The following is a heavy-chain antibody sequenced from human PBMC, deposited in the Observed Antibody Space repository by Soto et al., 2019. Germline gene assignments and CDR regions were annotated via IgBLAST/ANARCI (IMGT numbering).Heavy chain of an antibody. CDR3: VRSVKGSR. CDR1: GFTFSSFW. J-gene: IGHJ4*02. D-gene: IGHD6-19*01. Sequence: EVQLVESGGGLVQPGGSLRLSCAATGFTFSSFWMGWVRQAPGNGLEGVANIKQDGSERYLVDYVEGRFPISRDNAQNSVYLHKKNQRAEDTGIYSWVRSVKGSRWGLGTMVIVSS. V-gene: IGHV3-7*03. CDR2: IKQDGSER.